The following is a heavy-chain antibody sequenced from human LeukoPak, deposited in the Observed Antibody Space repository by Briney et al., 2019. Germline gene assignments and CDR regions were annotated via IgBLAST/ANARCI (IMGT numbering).Heavy chain of an antibody. CDR3: AGSPWDGIRGVGLDYLDY. CDR2: LYSAGST. Sequence: GGSLRLSCAASGFIVSNNFMSWVRQAPGKGLEWVSVLYSAGSTFYVDSVKGRFTISRDNSKNMLFLQMNSLRVEDTAIYYCAGSPWDGIRGVGLDYLDYWGRGTLVTVSS. D-gene: IGHD1-26*01. J-gene: IGHJ4*02. V-gene: IGHV3-53*01. CDR1: GFIVSNNF.